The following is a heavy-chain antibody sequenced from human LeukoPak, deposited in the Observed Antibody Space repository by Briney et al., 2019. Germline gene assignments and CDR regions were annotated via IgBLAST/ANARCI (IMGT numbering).Heavy chain of an antibody. CDR3: ARRRRYTDY. J-gene: IGHJ4*02. Sequence: PSETLSLTCAVYGGSFSGYYWSWIRQPPGKGLEWIGEINHSGSTNYNPSLKSRVTISVDTSKNQFSLKLSSVTAADTAVYYCARRRRYTDYWGQGTLVTVSS. D-gene: IGHD3-16*02. V-gene: IGHV4-34*01. CDR2: INHSGST. CDR1: GGSFSGYY.